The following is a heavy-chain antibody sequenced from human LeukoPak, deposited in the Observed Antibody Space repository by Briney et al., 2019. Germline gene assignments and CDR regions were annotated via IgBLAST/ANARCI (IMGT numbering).Heavy chain of an antibody. J-gene: IGHJ5*02. CDR3: AKVRWSGDSPLGFEP. CDR1: GFTFSSYA. V-gene: IGHV3-23*01. Sequence: GRTLRLSCAASGFTFSSYAISWGRQAPGKGLEGVSAISGSGGSTYYADPVNGRFPTSRDNSKNTLYLQLSSQRAEDTAVYYCAKVRWSGDSPLGFEPWGQGTLVTVSS. D-gene: IGHD2-15*01. CDR2: ISGSGGST.